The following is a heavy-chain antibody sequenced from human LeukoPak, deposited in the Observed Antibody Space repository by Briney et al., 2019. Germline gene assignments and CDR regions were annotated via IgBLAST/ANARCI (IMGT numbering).Heavy chain of an antibody. CDR2: IKSKTDGGTT. V-gene: IGHV3-15*01. CDR1: GFTFSNAW. CDR3: TCGYSYGWPYYYYYYMDV. D-gene: IGHD5-18*01. Sequence: RSGGSLRLSCAASGFTFSNAWMSWVRQAPGKGLEWVGRIKSKTDGGTTDYAAPVKGRFTISRDDSKNTLYLQMNSLKTEDTAVYYCTCGYSYGWPYYYYYYMDVWGKGTTVTISS. J-gene: IGHJ6*03.